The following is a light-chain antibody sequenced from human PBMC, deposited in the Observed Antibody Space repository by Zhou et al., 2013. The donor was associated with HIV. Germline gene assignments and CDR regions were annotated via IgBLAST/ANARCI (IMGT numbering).Light chain of an antibody. V-gene: IGKV1-16*02. CDR1: QGIDNY. Sequence: DIQMTQSPSSLSASVGDRVTITCRASQGIDNYLAWFQVRPGEAPKSLIFAASTLQTGVPSKFSGSGSGTDFTLTISSLQPEDSATYYCKXYHSYPLTFGGGTKVEI. J-gene: IGKJ4*01. CDR2: AAS. CDR3: KXYHSYPLT.